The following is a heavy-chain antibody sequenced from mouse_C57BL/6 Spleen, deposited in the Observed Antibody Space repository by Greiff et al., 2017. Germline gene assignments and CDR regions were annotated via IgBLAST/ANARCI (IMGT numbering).Heavy chain of an antibody. D-gene: IGHD1-1*01. CDR2: IDPSDSYT. CDR3: ARGGYYGSSYVAY. J-gene: IGHJ3*01. CDR1: GYTFTSYW. V-gene: IGHV1-59*01. Sequence: QVQLQQSGAELVRPGTSVKLSCKASGYTFTSYWMHWVQQRPGQGLEWIGVIDPSDSYTNYNQKFKGKATLTVDTSSSTAYMQLSSLTSEDSAVYDCARGGYYGSSYVAYWGQGTLVTVSA.